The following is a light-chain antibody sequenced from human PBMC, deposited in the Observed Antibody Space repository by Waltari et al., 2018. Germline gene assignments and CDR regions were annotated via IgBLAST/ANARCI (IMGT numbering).Light chain of an antibody. CDR1: RPHIGAGHD. CDR3: QSFDIRLSGGVV. V-gene: IGLV1-40*01. Sequence: QSVLTPPPSMSGAPGQRVTISCTGRRPHIGAGHDVPWYQVFPGTAPKLLIYGNNNRPSGVPDRFSGSKSDTSASLAIGGLQAEDEADYYCQSFDIRLSGGVVFGGGTKVTVL. J-gene: IGLJ3*02. CDR2: GNN.